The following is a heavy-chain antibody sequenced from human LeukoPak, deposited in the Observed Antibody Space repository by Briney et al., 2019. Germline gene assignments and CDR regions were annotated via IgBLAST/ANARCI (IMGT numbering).Heavy chain of an antibody. V-gene: IGHV3-23*01. CDR3: AREGGPYSTLLIYYYYGMDV. CDR1: GFTFSSYA. J-gene: IGHJ6*02. CDR2: ISGSGGST. D-gene: IGHD6-13*01. Sequence: PGGSLRLSCAASGFTFSSYAMSWVRQAPGKGLEWVSAISGSGGSTYYADSVKGRFTISRDNSKNTLYLQMNSLRAEDTAVYYCAREGGPYSTLLIYYYYGMDVWGQGTTVTVSS.